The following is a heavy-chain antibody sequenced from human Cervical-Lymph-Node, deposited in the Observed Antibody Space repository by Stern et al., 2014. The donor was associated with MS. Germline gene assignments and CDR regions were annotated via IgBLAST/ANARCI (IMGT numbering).Heavy chain of an antibody. J-gene: IGHJ5*02. D-gene: IGHD2-2*01. V-gene: IGHV3-21*06. CDR3: ASSIVVVPAAENKGFDP. CDR1: GFTFSSYS. Sequence: VQLVESGGGLVKPGGSLRLSCAASGFTFSSYSMNWVRQAPGKGLEWVSSISSSSSYIYYADSVKGRFTISRYNAKNSLFLQMNSLRAEDTAVYYCASSIVVVPAAENKGFDPWGQGTLVTVSS. CDR2: ISSSSSYI.